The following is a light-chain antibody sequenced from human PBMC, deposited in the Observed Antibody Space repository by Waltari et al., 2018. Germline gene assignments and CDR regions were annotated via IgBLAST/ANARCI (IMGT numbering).Light chain of an antibody. J-gene: IGKJ2*01. CDR2: AAS. CDR1: QDISKS. V-gene: IGKV1-16*02. Sequence: DIQMTQSPSSLSASVGDRVTITCRASQDISKSLAWFQQKPGKAPKSLIHAASNLQSGVPSKFSGSGSGTDFTLTISRLQPEDFATYYCQQYNTYPYTFGQGTKLEIK. CDR3: QQYNTYPYT.